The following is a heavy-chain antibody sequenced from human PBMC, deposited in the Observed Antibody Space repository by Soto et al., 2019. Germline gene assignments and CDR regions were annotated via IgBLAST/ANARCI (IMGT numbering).Heavy chain of an antibody. CDR3: ARAGDWNYVQDF. J-gene: IGHJ4*02. V-gene: IGHV3-74*01. CDR2: INSDGTRI. Sequence: GGSLRLSCAASGFTFTNYRIHWVRQAPGKGLVWVARINSDGTRINYADSVKGRFTISRDNTKNTVFLQMNSLRDEDSAVYFCARAGDWNYVQDFWGQGTLVTVSS. D-gene: IGHD1-7*01. CDR1: GFTFTNYR.